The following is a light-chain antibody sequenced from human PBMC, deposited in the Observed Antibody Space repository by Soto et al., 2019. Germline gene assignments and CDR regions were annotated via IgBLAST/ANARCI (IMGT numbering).Light chain of an antibody. Sequence: EIVMTQSPATLSVSPGERATLSCRASQSVSSNLAWYQQKPGQAPRLLIYGASTRVTGIPARFSGSESGTAFTLTISSLQSEDFAVYYCQQYNKWPPYTFGQGTKLEIK. J-gene: IGKJ2*01. CDR3: QQYNKWPPYT. CDR2: GAS. V-gene: IGKV3-15*01. CDR1: QSVSSN.